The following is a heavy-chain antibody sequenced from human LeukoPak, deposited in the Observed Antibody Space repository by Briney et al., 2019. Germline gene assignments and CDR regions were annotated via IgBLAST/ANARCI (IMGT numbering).Heavy chain of an antibody. Sequence: PSETLSLTCAVSGGSFSGYYWSWIRQPPGKGLEWIGRINHSGSTNYNPSLKSRVTISLDTSKKQFSLKLSSVTAADTAVYYCARASYSLFDPWGQGTLVTVSS. CDR1: GGSFSGYY. D-gene: IGHD6-13*01. V-gene: IGHV4-34*01. CDR3: ARASYSLFDP. CDR2: INHSGST. J-gene: IGHJ5*02.